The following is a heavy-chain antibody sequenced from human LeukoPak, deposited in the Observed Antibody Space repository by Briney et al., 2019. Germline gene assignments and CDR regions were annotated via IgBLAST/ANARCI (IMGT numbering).Heavy chain of an antibody. V-gene: IGHV4-59*11. CDR3: AGVARYGGNSGGEDY. CDR1: GGSISSHY. CDR2: IYYSGST. D-gene: IGHD4-23*01. J-gene: IGHJ4*02. Sequence: SETLSLTCTVSGGSISSHYWSWIRQPPGKGLEWIGYIYYSGSTNYNPSLKSRVTISVDTSKNQFSLKLSSVTAADTAVYYCAGVARYGGNSGGEDYWGQGTLVTVSS.